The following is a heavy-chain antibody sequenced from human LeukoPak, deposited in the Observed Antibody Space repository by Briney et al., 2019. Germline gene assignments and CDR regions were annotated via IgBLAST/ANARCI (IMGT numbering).Heavy chain of an antibody. CDR2: ISAYNGNT. Sequence: ASVKVSCKASGYTFTSYDIDWVRQATGQGLEWMGWISAYNGNTNYAQNLQGRVTMTTDTSTSTAYMELRSLRSDDTAVYYCARAPYYYDSSGRYYFDYWGQGTLVTVSS. D-gene: IGHD3-22*01. J-gene: IGHJ4*02. CDR1: GYTFTSYD. CDR3: ARAPYYYDSSGRYYFDY. V-gene: IGHV1-18*01.